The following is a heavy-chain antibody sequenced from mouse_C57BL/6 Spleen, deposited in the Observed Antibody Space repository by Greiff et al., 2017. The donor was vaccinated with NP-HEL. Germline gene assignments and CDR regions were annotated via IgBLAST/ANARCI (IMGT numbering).Heavy chain of an antibody. CDR2: IDPENGDT. CDR1: GFNIKDDY. J-gene: IGHJ2*01. Sequence: EVQLQQSGAELVRPGASVKLSCTASGFNIKDDYMHWVKQRPEQGLEWIGWIDPENGDTEYASKFQGKATITADTSSNTAYLQLSSLTSEDTAVYYCTEGRSNSYFDYWGQGTTLTVSS. D-gene: IGHD2-5*01. V-gene: IGHV14-4*01. CDR3: TEGRSNSYFDY.